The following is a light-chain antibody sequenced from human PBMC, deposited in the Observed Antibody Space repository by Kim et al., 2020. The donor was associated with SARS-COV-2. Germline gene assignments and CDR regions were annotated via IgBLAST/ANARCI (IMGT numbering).Light chain of an antibody. CDR1: SSNIGAGYH. J-gene: IGLJ3*02. V-gene: IGLV1-40*01. CDR2: GNN. Sequence: GVTISCTGTSSNIGAGYHVHWYQQLPGTAPKLLIYGNNNRPSGVPDRFSGSNSGTSAFLAITGLLAEDEADYYCQSFDSRLTGWAFGGGTQLTVL. CDR3: QSFDSRLTGWA.